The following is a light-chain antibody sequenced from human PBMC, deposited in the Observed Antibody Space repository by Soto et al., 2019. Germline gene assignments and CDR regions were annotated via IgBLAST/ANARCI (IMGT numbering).Light chain of an antibody. CDR3: QQRSNWPPIT. V-gene: IGKV3-15*01. CDR2: RAS. CDR1: QTIYSN. J-gene: IGKJ5*01. Sequence: IQMTRSPATLSVSPGERATLSCRASQTIYSNVAWYQQRPGQAPRLLIYRASARATGIPARFSGSGSGTEFTLTISSLEPEDFAVYYCQQRSNWPPITFGQGTRLEI.